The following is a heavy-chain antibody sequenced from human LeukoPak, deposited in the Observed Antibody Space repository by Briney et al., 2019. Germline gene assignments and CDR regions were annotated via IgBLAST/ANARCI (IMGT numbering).Heavy chain of an antibody. J-gene: IGHJ4*02. CDR1: GFTFSNAW. V-gene: IGHV4-39*07. CDR3: AREEGGQQLVDY. CDR2: IYYSGST. D-gene: IGHD6-13*01. Sequence: PGGSLRLSCAASGFTFSNAWMSWIRQPPGKGLEWIGSIYYSGSTYYNPSLKSRVTISVDTSKNQFSLKLSSVTAADTAVYYCAREEGGQQLVDYWGQGTLVTVSS.